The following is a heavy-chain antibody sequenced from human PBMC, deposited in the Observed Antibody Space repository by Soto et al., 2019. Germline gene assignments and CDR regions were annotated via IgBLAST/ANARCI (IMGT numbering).Heavy chain of an antibody. D-gene: IGHD3-9*01. CDR2: MNPNSGNT. CDR1: GYTFTSYV. CDR3: ARVGGGTFTRYFDWSTYYYYYMDV. J-gene: IGHJ6*03. Sequence: GASVKVSCNASGYTFTSYVINWGSQATEQGLEWMGWMNPNSGNTGYAQKFQGRVTMTRNTSISTAYMEPSSLRSEDTAVYYCARVGGGTFTRYFDWSTYYYYYMDVWGKGTTVTVSS. V-gene: IGHV1-8*01.